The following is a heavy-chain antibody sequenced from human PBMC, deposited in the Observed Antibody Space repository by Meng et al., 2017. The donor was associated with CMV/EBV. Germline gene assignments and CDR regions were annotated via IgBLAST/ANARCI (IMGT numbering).Heavy chain of an antibody. D-gene: IGHD1-26*01. CDR3: ARSPGAITNWFDP. CDR2: INPNSGGT. Sequence: ASVKVSCKASGYTFTGYYMHWVRQAPGQGLEWMGWINPNSGGTNYAQKFQGRVTMTRDTSISTVYMELSRLRSDDTAVYYCARSPGAITNWFDPWGQGTLVTVSS. V-gene: IGHV1-2*02. CDR1: GYTFTGYY. J-gene: IGHJ5*02.